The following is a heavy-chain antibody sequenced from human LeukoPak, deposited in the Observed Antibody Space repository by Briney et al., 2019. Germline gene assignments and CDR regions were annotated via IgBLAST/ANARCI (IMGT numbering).Heavy chain of an antibody. D-gene: IGHD5-12*01. CDR2: ISGSSSSI. CDR1: GFTFRNYN. Sequence: GGSLRLSCVASGFTFRNYNMNWVRQAPGKGLEWISYISGSSSSIYYADSVKGRFTISRDNAKNSLYLQMNSLRAEDTAVYYCAGDQEGGYTRNDCWGQGTLVTVSS. V-gene: IGHV3-48*04. CDR3: AGDQEGGYTRNDC. J-gene: IGHJ4*02.